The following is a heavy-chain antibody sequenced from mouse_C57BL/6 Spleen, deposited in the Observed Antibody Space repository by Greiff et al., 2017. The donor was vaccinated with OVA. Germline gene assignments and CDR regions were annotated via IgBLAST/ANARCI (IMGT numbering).Heavy chain of an antibody. D-gene: IGHD1-1*01. J-gene: IGHJ3*01. CDR2: IYPGDGDT. CDR3: ARSDYGSSYGFAY. CDR1: GYAFSSSW. Sequence: QVQLQPSGPELVKPGASVKISCKASGYAFSSSWMNWVKQRPGKGLEWIGRIYPGDGDTNYNGKFKGKATLTADKSSSTAYMQLSSLTSEDSAVYFCARSDYGSSYGFAYWGQGTLVTVSA. V-gene: IGHV1-82*01.